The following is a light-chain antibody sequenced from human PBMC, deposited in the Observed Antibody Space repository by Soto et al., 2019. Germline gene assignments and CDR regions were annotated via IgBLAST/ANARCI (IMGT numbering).Light chain of an antibody. CDR3: QQYENYWT. J-gene: IGKJ1*01. V-gene: IGKV4-1*01. Sequence: DIVMTQSPDSLAVSLGERATINCKSSQSVLYSSNNKNYLAWYQQKPGKAPKLLIYDASNLESGVPSRFSGSGSGTEFTLTISNLQPDDFATYYCQQYENYWTFGQGTKVDI. CDR2: DAS. CDR1: QSVLYSSNNKNY.